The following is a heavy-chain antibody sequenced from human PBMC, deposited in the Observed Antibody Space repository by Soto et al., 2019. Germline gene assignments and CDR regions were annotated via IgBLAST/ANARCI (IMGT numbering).Heavy chain of an antibody. CDR1: GGSISSSSYY. J-gene: IGHJ4*02. V-gene: IGHV4-39*01. Sequence: SETLSLTCTVSGGSISSSSYYWGWIRQPPGKGLEWFGSIYYSGSTYYNPSLKSRVTISVDTSKNQFSLKLSSVTAADTAVYYCARHLNYYDSSGYYLSQYYFDYWGQGTLVTVSS. CDR2: IYYSGST. CDR3: ARHLNYYDSSGYYLSQYYFDY. D-gene: IGHD3-22*01.